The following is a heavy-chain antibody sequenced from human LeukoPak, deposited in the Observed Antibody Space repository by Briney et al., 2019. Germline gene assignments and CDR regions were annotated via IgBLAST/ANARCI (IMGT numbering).Heavy chain of an antibody. CDR1: GFTFSSYA. Sequence: GGSLRLSCAASGFTFSSYAMSWVRQAPGKGLEWVSAISGSGGSTYYADSVKGRFTISRDNSKNTLYLQMNSLRAEDTAVYYCARPPYSSSWYFDYWGQGTLVTVSS. J-gene: IGHJ4*02. CDR2: ISGSGGST. CDR3: ARPPYSSSWYFDY. D-gene: IGHD6-13*01. V-gene: IGHV3-23*01.